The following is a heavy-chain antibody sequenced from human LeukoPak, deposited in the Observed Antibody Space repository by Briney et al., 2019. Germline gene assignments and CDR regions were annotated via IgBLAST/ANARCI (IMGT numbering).Heavy chain of an antibody. CDR2: IYYSGST. CDR3: ARAYYYDSSGYLFDY. J-gene: IGHJ4*02. V-gene: IGHV4-30-4*08. CDR1: GGSISSGDYY. D-gene: IGHD3-22*01. Sequence: SETLSLTCTVSGGSISSGDYYWSWSRQPRGKGMEWIGYIYYSGSTYYTPSLKSPVTISVDTSKNQFSLKLSSVTAADTAVYYCARAYYYDSSGYLFDYWGQGTLVTVSS.